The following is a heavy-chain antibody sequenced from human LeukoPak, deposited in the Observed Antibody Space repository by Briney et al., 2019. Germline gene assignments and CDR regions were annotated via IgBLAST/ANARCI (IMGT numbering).Heavy chain of an antibody. CDR2: IIPIFGTA. Sequence: ASVKVSCKASGGTFSSYAISWVRQAPGQGLEWMGGIIPIFGTANYAQKFQGRVTITTDESTSTAYMELSSLRSEDTAVYYCVTNSGYDQNFDYWGRGTLVTVSS. D-gene: IGHD5-12*01. J-gene: IGHJ4*02. V-gene: IGHV1-69*05. CDR3: VTNSGYDQNFDY. CDR1: GGTFSSYA.